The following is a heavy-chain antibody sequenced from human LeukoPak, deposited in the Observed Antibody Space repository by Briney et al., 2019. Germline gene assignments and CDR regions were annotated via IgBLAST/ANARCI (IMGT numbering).Heavy chain of an antibody. CDR1: GGSITSSY. Sequence: AETLSLTCTVAGGSITSSYWSWIRQSPGKGLEWIGYIHYTGSTNYNPSLKSRVTMLIDTSKNQFSLKLSSVTAADTAVYYCARGRYSAGDNWFDPWGQGTLVTVSS. V-gene: IGHV4-59*01. CDR2: IHYTGST. D-gene: IGHD3-9*01. J-gene: IGHJ5*02. CDR3: ARGRYSAGDNWFDP.